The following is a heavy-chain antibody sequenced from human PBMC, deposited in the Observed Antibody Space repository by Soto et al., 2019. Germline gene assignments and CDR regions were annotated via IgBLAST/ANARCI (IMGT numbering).Heavy chain of an antibody. CDR1: GYSFTIYW. D-gene: IGHD1-26*01. J-gene: IGHJ4*02. CDR3: ARSNSGRRKYYFEY. Sequence: GSLKISCKGAGYSFTIYWIGWVRQMPGKGLEWMGIIYPGDSDTRYSPSFQGQVTISADKSISTAYLQWSSLKASDTAIYYCARSNSGRRKYYFEYWGQGTPVTVSS. CDR2: IYPGDSDT. V-gene: IGHV5-51*01.